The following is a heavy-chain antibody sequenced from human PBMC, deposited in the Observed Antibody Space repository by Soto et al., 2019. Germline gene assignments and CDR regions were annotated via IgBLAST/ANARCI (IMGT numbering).Heavy chain of an antibody. CDR1: RGSISSGTNY. CDR3: ARHEAGWYFDS. D-gene: IGHD6-25*01. J-gene: IGHJ4*02. CDR2: IYYSGST. Sequence: ATLSLTFTVSRGSISSGTNYWAWIRQPPGKGLEWIANIYYSGSTFYNPSLKSRVTISLDTSKNQFSLKLRSVTAADTAVYYCARHEAGWYFDSWGQGTLVTVSS. V-gene: IGHV4-39*01.